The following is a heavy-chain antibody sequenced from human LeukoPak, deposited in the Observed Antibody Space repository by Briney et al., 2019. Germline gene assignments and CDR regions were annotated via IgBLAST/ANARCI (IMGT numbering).Heavy chain of an antibody. D-gene: IGHD6-13*01. CDR2: IYHSGST. CDR3: AGYSSSWAFDY. V-gene: IGHV4-59*04. CDR1: GGSISSYY. J-gene: IGHJ4*02. Sequence: SETLSLTCTVSGGSISSYYWSWIRQPPGKGLEWIGYIYHSGSTYYNPSLKSRVTISVDRSKNQFSLKLSSVTAADTAVYYCAGYSSSWAFDYWGQGTLVTVSS.